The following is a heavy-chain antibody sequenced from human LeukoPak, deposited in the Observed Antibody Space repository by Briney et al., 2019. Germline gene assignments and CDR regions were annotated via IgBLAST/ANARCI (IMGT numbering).Heavy chain of an antibody. Sequence: GGSLRLSCAASGFTVSSNYMSWVRQAPGKGLEWVSVIYSGGSTYYADSVKGRFTISRDNSKNTLYLQMNSLRAEDTAVYYCAKRTVAYYFDYWGQGTLVTVSS. CDR1: GFTVSSNY. D-gene: IGHD6-19*01. CDR3: AKRTVAYYFDY. J-gene: IGHJ4*02. V-gene: IGHV3-53*01. CDR2: IYSGGST.